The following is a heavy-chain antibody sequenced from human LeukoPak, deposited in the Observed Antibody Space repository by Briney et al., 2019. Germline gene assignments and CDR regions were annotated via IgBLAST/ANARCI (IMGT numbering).Heavy chain of an antibody. J-gene: IGHJ4*02. D-gene: IGHD6-19*01. V-gene: IGHV4-30-4*08. CDR1: GGSISSGNYY. Sequence: PSQTLSLTCTVSGGSISSGNYYWSWIRQPPGKGLEWIGYMYYSGTTYYNPSLKSPVTISADTSKNQFSLKLSSVTAADTAVYYCARAQDSGWSRYFDYWGRGTLVTVSS. CDR3: ARAQDSGWSRYFDY. CDR2: MYYSGTT.